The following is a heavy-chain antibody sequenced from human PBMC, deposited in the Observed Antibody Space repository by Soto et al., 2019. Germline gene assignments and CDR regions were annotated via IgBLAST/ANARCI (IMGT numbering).Heavy chain of an antibody. CDR2: ISAYNGNT. CDR3: ARTTIVVVPAAMSG. V-gene: IGHV1-18*01. Sequence: ASVKVSCKASGYTFTSYGISWVRQALGQGLEWMGWISAYNGNTNYAQKLQGRVTMTTDTSTSTAYMELRSLRSDDTAVYYCARTTIVVVPAAMSGWGQGTLVTVS. J-gene: IGHJ4*02. CDR1: GYTFTSYG. D-gene: IGHD2-2*01.